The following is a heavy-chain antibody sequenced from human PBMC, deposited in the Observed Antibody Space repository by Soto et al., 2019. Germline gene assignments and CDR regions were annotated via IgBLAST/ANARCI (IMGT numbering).Heavy chain of an antibody. CDR3: ARQRTTVVTQAYFDH. J-gene: IGHJ4*02. Sequence: SETLSLTCTVSGGSITSSSYYWGWIRQPPGKGLEWIGGIYDSGRSYYNPSLKSRFTMSVDTSKNQFSLTLHSVTAADAAVYYCARQRTTVVTQAYFDHWGQGTRVTAPQ. CDR2: IYDSGRS. V-gene: IGHV4-39*01. CDR1: GGSITSSSYY. D-gene: IGHD4-17*01.